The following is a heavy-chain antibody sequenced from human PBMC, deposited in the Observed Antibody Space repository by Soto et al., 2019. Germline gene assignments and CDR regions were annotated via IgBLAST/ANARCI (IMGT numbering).Heavy chain of an antibody. D-gene: IGHD6-19*01. Sequence: QVQLVQSGAEVRKPGSSVKVSCKASGGTFSDYGFSWVRQAPGQGLEWIGGLMPIFGTSGTANSAQKVQGRVTITADEFTSTAYMELTSLRAADTAVYYCTPTLGPGVVGAEDYGYYYGMDVWGQGTTVTVS. CDR1: GGTFSDYG. CDR2: LMPIFGTSGTA. J-gene: IGHJ6*02. V-gene: IGHV1-69*01. CDR3: TPTLGPGVVGAEDYGYYYGMDV.